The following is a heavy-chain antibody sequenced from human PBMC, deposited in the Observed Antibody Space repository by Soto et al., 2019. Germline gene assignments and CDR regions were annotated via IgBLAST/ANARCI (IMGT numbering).Heavy chain of an antibody. Sequence: QVQLVQSGAEVKKPGASVKVSCKASGYTFTSYGISWVRQAPGQGLEWMGWISAYNGNTNYAQKLQGRVTMTTDTSTSTADMELRSLRSDDTAVYYCARDLGCSSTSCSLAVYYYYGMDVWGQGTTVTVSS. J-gene: IGHJ6*02. CDR2: ISAYNGNT. CDR1: GYTFTSYG. CDR3: ARDLGCSSTSCSLAVYYYYGMDV. V-gene: IGHV1-18*04. D-gene: IGHD2-2*01.